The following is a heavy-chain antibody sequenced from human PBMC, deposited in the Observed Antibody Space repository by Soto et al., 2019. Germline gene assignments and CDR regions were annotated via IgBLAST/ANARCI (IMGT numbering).Heavy chain of an antibody. CDR3: ASQSYDFWSGYLGGLDYYGMDV. Sequence: PVESLKISCKGSGYSLNSYWIGWVRQMPGKGLAWMGIIYPGDSDTRYSPSFQGQVTISADKSISTAYLQWSSLKASDTAMYYCASQSYDFWSGYLGGLDYYGMDVWGQGTTVTVSS. D-gene: IGHD3-3*01. CDR2: IYPGDSDT. V-gene: IGHV5-51*01. J-gene: IGHJ6*02. CDR1: GYSLNSYW.